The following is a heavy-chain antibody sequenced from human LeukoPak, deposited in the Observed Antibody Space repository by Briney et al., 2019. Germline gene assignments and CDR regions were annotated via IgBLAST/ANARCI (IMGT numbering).Heavy chain of an antibody. CDR3: AKASVYYDFWSGYYNYYYYYMDV. D-gene: IGHD3-3*01. Sequence: GGSLRLSCAASGFTFDVYAMHWVRQAPGKGLEWVSLISGDGGSTYYADSVKGRFTISRDNSKNSLYLQMNSLRTEDTALYYCAKASVYYDFWSGYYNYYYYYMDVWGKGTTVTVSS. CDR2: ISGDGGST. V-gene: IGHV3-43*02. J-gene: IGHJ6*03. CDR1: GFTFDVYA.